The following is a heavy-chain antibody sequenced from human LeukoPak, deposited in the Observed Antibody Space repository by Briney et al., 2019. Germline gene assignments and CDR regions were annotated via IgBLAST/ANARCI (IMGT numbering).Heavy chain of an antibody. CDR2: ISYDGSNK. CDR1: GFTFSSYA. J-gene: IGHJ6*02. D-gene: IGHD7-27*01. CDR3: ATIPSHWGSPRRYYGMDV. Sequence: GGSLRLSCAASGFTFSSYAMHWVRQAPGKGLEWVAVISYDGSNKYYADSVKGRFTISRDNSKNTLYLQMNSLRAEDTAVHYCATIPSHWGSPRRYYGMDVWGQGTTVTVSS. V-gene: IGHV3-30-3*01.